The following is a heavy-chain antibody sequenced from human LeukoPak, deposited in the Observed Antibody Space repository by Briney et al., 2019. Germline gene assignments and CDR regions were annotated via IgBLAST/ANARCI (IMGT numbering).Heavy chain of an antibody. J-gene: IGHJ4*02. CDR3: ARDPSTGSYEMDY. Sequence: ASVKVSCKASGCTFTGYYIHWVRQAPGQGLEWMGWINPNSGGTNYAQKFQGRVTMTRDTSISTAYMELSRLRSDDTAVYYCARDPSTGSYEMDYWGQGTLVTVSS. V-gene: IGHV1-2*02. CDR1: GCTFTGYY. D-gene: IGHD1-26*01. CDR2: INPNSGGT.